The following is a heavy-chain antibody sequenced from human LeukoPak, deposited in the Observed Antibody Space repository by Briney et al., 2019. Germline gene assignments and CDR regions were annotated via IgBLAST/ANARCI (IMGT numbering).Heavy chain of an antibody. J-gene: IGHJ4*02. V-gene: IGHV4-59*01. CDR3: ARVGAGDSDFDY. D-gene: IGHD4-17*01. CDR2: IYYSGST. CDR1: GGSFGNYY. Sequence: SETLSLTCTVSGGSFGNYYWSWIWQPPGKGLEWIGYIYYSGSTNYNPSLKSRVTISVDTSKNQFSLKLSSVTAADTAVYYCARVGAGDSDFDYWGQGTLVTVSS.